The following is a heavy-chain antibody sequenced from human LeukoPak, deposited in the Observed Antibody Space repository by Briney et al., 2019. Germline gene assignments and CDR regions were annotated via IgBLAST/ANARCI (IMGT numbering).Heavy chain of an antibody. CDR1: GYTFTSYA. J-gene: IGHJ5*02. CDR2: INAGNGNT. CDR3: ARVRDQYNWFDP. D-gene: IGHD4-17*01. V-gene: IGHV1-3*01. Sequence: ASVKVSCKASGYTFTSYAMHWVRQAPGQRLEWMGWINAGNGNTKYSQKFQGRVTITRDTSASTAYMELSSLRSEDTAVYYCARVRDQYNWFDPWGQGTLVTVSS.